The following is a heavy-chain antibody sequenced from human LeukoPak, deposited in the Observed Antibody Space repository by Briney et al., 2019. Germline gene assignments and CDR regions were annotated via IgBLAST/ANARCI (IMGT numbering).Heavy chain of an antibody. CDR1: GYTFTSYD. V-gene: IGHV1-8*01. D-gene: IGHD6-13*01. CDR2: MNPNSGNT. CDR3: ARAYPYSSSWYRSSYYYYMDV. J-gene: IGHJ6*03. Sequence: ASVKVSCKASGYTFTSYDINWVRQATGQGLEWMGWMNPNSGNTGYAQKFQGRVTMTRNTSISTAYMELSSLRSEDTAVYCCARAYPYSSSWYRSSYYYYMDVWGKGTTVTVSS.